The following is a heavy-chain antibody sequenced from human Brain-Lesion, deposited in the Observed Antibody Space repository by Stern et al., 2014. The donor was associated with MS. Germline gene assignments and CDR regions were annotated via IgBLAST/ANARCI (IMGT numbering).Heavy chain of an antibody. D-gene: IGHD3-10*01. CDR1: GASISNTQW. Sequence: VQLVESGPGLVKPSGTLSLTCAVSGASISNTQWWTWVRQSPEKGLEWIGEIYQSGSANYNPSLRSRVPISVDRSKNSFSLKLNSVTAADTAVYYCARDPRRGGLSGYYHGMDVWGQGTTVTVSS. CDR3: ARDPRRGGLSGYYHGMDV. CDR2: IYQSGSA. J-gene: IGHJ6*02. V-gene: IGHV4-4*02.